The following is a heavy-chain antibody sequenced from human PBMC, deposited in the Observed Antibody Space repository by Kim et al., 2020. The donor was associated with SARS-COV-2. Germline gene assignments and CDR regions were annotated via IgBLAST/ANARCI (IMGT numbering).Heavy chain of an antibody. D-gene: IGHD3-22*01. CDR1: GFTFSGSA. CDR3: TRRDYYYDSSGYPTPYYFDY. Sequence: GGSLRLSCAASGFTFSGSAMHWVRQASGKGLEWVGRIRSKANSYATAYAASVKGRFTISRDDSKNTAYLQMNSLKTEDTAVYYCTRRDYYYDSSGYPTPYYFDYWGQGTLVTVSS. V-gene: IGHV3-73*01. J-gene: IGHJ4*02. CDR2: IRSKANSYAT.